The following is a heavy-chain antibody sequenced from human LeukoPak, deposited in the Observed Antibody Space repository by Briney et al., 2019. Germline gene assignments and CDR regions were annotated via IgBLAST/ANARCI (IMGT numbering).Heavy chain of an antibody. CDR2: INPNSGGT. CDR1: GYTFTDYY. Sequence: ASVKVSCKASGYTFTDYYMHWVRQAPGQGLEWMGWINPNSGGTNYAQKFQGRVTMTRDTSISTAYMELSRLRSDDTAVYYCARDLYDILTGYPNYYFDYWGQGTLVTVSS. CDR3: ARDLYDILTGYPNYYFDY. J-gene: IGHJ4*02. D-gene: IGHD3-9*01. V-gene: IGHV1-2*02.